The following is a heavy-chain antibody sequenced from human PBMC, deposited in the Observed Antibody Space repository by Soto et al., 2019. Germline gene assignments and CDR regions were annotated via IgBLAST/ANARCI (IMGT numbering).Heavy chain of an antibody. CDR1: GATFSTSA. J-gene: IGHJ6*02. D-gene: IGHD1-7*01. CDR2: IIPIFGPA. V-gene: IGHV1-69*13. CDR3: ARDKRGRDGNNCGTRYYYGMDV. Sequence: SSVKVSCKPSGATFSTSAISCVRHPSGQGLAWMGGIIPIFGPANYAQKFQGRVTITEDESTSTAYMDLSSLRSEDTAVYYCARDKRGRDGNNCGTRYYYGMDVWGQGTTVTVSS.